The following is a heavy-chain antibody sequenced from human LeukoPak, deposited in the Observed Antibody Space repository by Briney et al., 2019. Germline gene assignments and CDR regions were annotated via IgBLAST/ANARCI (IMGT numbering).Heavy chain of an antibody. CDR1: GFTFSNAW. V-gene: IGHV3-15*01. CDR3: TTSITMIVVVTDY. Sequence: GGSLRLSCAASGFTFSNAWMSWVRQAPGKGLEWVGCIKSKTDGGTTDYAAPVKGRFTISRDDSKNTLYLQMNSLKTEDTAVYYCTTSITMIVVVTDYWGQGTLVTVSS. CDR2: IKSKTDGGTT. D-gene: IGHD3-22*01. J-gene: IGHJ4*02.